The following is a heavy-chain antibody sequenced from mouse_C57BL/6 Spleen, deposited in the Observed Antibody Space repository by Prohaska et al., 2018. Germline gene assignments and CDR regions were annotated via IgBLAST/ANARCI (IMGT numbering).Heavy chain of an antibody. V-gene: IGHV1-26*01. Sequence: SVKISCKASGYTFTDYYMNWVKQSHGKSLEWIGDINPNHGGTSYNQKFKGKATLTGEKSSSTAYMELRSLTSEDSAVYYCAPPAWFAYWGQGTLVTVSA. CDR1: GYTFTDYY. CDR2: INPNHGGT. J-gene: IGHJ3*01. CDR3: APPAWFAY.